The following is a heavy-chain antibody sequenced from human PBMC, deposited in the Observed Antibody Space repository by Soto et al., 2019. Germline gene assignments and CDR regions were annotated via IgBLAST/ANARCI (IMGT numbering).Heavy chain of an antibody. CDR2: IKQDGTET. D-gene: IGHD3-10*01. CDR3: ASYSYVSGSRSFDY. Sequence: EVQLVESGGGLVQPGGSLRLSCAASGFPFSSYWMSWVRQAPGKGLEWVATIKQDGTETYYLDSVKGRFTISRDNAKTSLYLQMNCLRAEYTAVYYCASYSYVSGSRSFDYWGQGTLVTVSS. CDR1: GFPFSSYW. V-gene: IGHV3-7*05. J-gene: IGHJ4*02.